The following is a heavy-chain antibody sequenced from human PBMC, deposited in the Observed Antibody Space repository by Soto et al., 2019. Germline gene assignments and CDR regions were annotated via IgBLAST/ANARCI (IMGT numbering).Heavy chain of an antibody. Sequence: SQTLSLTCAISGDSVSSNSAAWNWIRQSPSRGLEWLGRTYYRSKWYNDYAVSVKSRITINPDTSKNQFSLQLNSVTPEDTAVYYCARDGASEYNWNDAYYYYGMDVWGQGTTVTVSS. V-gene: IGHV6-1*01. D-gene: IGHD1-1*01. CDR2: TYYRSKWYN. J-gene: IGHJ6*02. CDR1: GDSVSSNSAA. CDR3: ARDGASEYNWNDAYYYYGMDV.